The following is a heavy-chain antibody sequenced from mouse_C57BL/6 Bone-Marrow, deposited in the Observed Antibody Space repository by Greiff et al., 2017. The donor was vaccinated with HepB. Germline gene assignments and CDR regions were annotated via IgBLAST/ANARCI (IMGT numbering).Heavy chain of an antibody. D-gene: IGHD2-5*01. Sequence: EVMLVESGGGLVQSGRSLRLSCATSGFTFSDFYMEWVRQAPGKGLEWIAASRNKANDYTTEYSASVKGRFIVSRDTSQSILYLQMNALRAEDTAIYYCARDAGSNYGFAYWGQGTLVTVSA. V-gene: IGHV7-1*01. CDR1: GFTFSDFY. CDR2: SRNKANDYTT. J-gene: IGHJ3*01. CDR3: ARDAGSNYGFAY.